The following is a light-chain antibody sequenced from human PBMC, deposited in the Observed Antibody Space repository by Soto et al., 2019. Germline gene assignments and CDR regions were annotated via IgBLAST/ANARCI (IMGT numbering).Light chain of an antibody. CDR2: KVS. J-gene: IGKJ1*01. CDR1: QRLVSSDGNTY. V-gene: IGKV2D-30*01. CDR3: MQGSHWPRT. Sequence: DVVMTQSPLSLPVTLGQPASISCRSSQRLVSSDGNTYLSWFQQRPGQSPRRLIYKVSTWDSGVPDRCIGSGSGTHFTLKISRVEAEEVGIYYCMQGSHWPRTFGQGTKVEIK.